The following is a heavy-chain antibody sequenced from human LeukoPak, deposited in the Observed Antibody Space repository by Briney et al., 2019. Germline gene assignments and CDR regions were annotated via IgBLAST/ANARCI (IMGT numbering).Heavy chain of an antibody. D-gene: IGHD1-26*01. CDR3: ARRKSGSYPDYFEY. CDR2: TYSSGTT. J-gene: IGHJ4*02. Sequence: SETLSLTCTVSGGSFSTYYWSWIRQPPGKGLEWIGYTYSSGTTNYNPSLESRVTISLDTSKNQFSLKLRSVTAADTAVYYCARRKSGSYPDYFEYWGQGTLVTVTS. V-gene: IGHV4-59*08. CDR1: GGSFSTYY.